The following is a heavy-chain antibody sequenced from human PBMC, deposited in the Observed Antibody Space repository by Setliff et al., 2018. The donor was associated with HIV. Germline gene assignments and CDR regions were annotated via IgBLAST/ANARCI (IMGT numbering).Heavy chain of an antibody. CDR1: GYSISSGYY. J-gene: IGHJ4*02. CDR3: AGGPSHHPFPFRVFSGWYDY. Sequence: SETLSLTCAVSGYSISSGYYWGWIRQPPGKGLEWIGYMYYSGNTNYNPSLKSRVTISVDTSKSQFSLKLNSVTAADTAVYYCAGGPSHHPFPFRVFSGWYDYWGQGTLVTVSS. V-gene: IGHV4-38-2*01. CDR2: MYYSGNT. D-gene: IGHD6-19*01.